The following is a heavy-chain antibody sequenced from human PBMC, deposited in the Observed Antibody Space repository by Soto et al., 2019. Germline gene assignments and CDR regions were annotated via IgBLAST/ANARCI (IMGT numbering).Heavy chain of an antibody. D-gene: IGHD2-21*02. CDR2: IYSCGST. J-gene: IGHJ6*02. CDR3: ARSLGSGDCSVPYGMDV. CDR1: GFTVSSNY. V-gene: IGHV3-66*03. Sequence: GGSLRLSCAASGFTVSSNYMSWVRQAPGKGLEWVSVIYSCGSTYYADSVKGRFTISRDNSKNTLYLQMNSLRAEDTAVYYCARSLGSGDCSVPYGMDVWGQGTTVTVSS.